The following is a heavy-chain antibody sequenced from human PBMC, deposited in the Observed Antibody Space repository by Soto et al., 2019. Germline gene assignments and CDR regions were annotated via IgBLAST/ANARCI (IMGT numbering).Heavy chain of an antibody. Sequence: SQTLSLTCAISGDSVSSNSAAWNWIRQSPSRGLEWLGRTYYRSKWYNDHAVSVKSRITINPDTSKNQFSLQLNSVTPEDTAVYYCARDPLVLVFMAARGEDYYYYGMDVWGQGTTVTVSS. CDR3: ARDPLVLVFMAARGEDYYYYGMDV. D-gene: IGHD6-6*01. V-gene: IGHV6-1*01. J-gene: IGHJ6*02. CDR1: GDSVSSNSAA. CDR2: TYYRSKWYN.